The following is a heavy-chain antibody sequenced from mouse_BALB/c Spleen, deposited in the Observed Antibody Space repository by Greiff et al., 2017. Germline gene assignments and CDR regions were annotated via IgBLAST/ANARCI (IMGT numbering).Heavy chain of an antibody. J-gene: IGHJ3*01. CDR3: ARRAYYGSSYVGAFAC. CDR2: IYWDDDK. V-gene: IGHV8-12*01. Sequence: QVTLKVSGPGILQPSQTLSLTCSFSGFSLSTSGMGVSWIRQPSGKGLEWLAHIYWDDDKRYNPSLKSRLTISKDTSSNQVFLKITSVDTADTATYYCARRAYYGSSYVGAFACWGQGTLVTVSA. CDR1: GFSLSTSGMG. D-gene: IGHD1-1*01.